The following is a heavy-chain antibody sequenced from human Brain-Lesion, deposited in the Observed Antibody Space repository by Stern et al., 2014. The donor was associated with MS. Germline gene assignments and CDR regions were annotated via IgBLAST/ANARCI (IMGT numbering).Heavy chain of an antibody. CDR1: GFTFSSYG. D-gene: IGHD3-10*01. CDR2: ISYDGSDT. V-gene: IGHV3-30*18. CDR3: VKRGITEVRGVRLGDY. Sequence: VHLVESAGGVVQPGRSLRLTCTGSGFTFSSYGMHWVRQATGKGLEWVSGISYDGSDTYYAESAKGRFTISRDNSKNTLYLEMRSLRPEDTAVYYCVKRGITEVRGVRLGDYWGPGTLVIVSS. J-gene: IGHJ4*02.